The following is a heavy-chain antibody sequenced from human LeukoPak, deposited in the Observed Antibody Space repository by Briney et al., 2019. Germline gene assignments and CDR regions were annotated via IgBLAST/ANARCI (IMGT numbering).Heavy chain of an antibody. CDR2: IYSSGST. D-gene: IGHD2-15*01. Sequence: PSETLSLTCTVSGDSISGDYWGWIRQPAGKGLEWIGRIYSSGSTDFNPSLKSRVTMSVDTSKSQFSLTLNSVTAADTAVYFCAREALVDTHSGYYYDYWGPGALVTVSS. J-gene: IGHJ4*02. V-gene: IGHV4-4*07. CDR3: AREALVDTHSGYYYDY. CDR1: GDSISGDY.